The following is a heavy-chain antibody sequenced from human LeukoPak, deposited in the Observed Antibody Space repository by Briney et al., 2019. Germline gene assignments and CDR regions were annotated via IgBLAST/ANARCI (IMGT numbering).Heavy chain of an antibody. V-gene: IGHV1-46*01. D-gene: IGHD6-6*01. CDR3: ARDGGGQLVRNWFDP. J-gene: IGHJ5*02. CDR2: MNHSGGST. CDR1: GYTFTSYY. Sequence: ASVKVSCKASGYTFTSYYMHWVRQAPGQRREWMGIMNHSGGSTSYAQKFQGRGTMTRDTSTSTVYIELSSLRSEDTAVYYCARDGGGQLVRNWFDPWGQGTLVTVSS.